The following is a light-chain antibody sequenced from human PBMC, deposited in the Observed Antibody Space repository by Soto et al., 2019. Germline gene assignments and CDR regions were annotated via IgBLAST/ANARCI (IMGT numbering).Light chain of an antibody. Sequence: QPVLTQPPSVSGSPGQSVTISCTGTSSDVGGYNRVSWYQQPPGTAPKLIIYDVTKRPSGVPDRFSGSKSGNTASLTISGLQAEDEADYYCCSYAGSYSGIFGGGTQLTVL. CDR2: DVT. CDR3: CSYAGSYSGI. CDR1: SSDVGGYNR. V-gene: IGLV2-11*01. J-gene: IGLJ2*01.